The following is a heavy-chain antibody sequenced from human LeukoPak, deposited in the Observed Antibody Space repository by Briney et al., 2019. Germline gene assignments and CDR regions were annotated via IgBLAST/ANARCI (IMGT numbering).Heavy chain of an antibody. J-gene: IGHJ3*02. Sequence: KPSETLSLTCTVSGGSISSYYWSWIRQPPGKGLEWIGYIYYSGSTNYNPSLKSRVTISVDTSKNQFSLKLSSVTAADTAVYYCARKLGIDAFDIWGQGTMVTVSS. V-gene: IGHV4-59*01. CDR1: GGSISSYY. CDR2: IYYSGST. CDR3: ARKLGIDAFDI. D-gene: IGHD7-27*01.